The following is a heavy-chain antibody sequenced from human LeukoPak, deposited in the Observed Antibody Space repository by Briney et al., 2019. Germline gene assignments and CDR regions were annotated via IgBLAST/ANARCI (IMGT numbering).Heavy chain of an antibody. CDR2: VYYTGST. CDR1: GGSISSYY. V-gene: IGHV4-59*08. CDR3: ARLLMQQPYYFHY. J-gene: IGHJ4*02. Sequence: PSGTLSLTCTVSGGSISSYYWSWIRQPPGKGLEWIGYVYYTGSTNYNPSLKSRVTISVDTSKNQFSLKLGSVTAADTAVYYCARLLMQQPYYFHYWGQGTLVTVSS. D-gene: IGHD6-13*01.